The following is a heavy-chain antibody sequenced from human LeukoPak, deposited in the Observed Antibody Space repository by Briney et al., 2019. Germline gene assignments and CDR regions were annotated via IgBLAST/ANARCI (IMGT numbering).Heavy chain of an antibody. CDR1: GSTFTGAY. D-gene: IGHD3-9*01. CDR3: ARVLFNSGYDY. J-gene: IGHJ4*02. CDR2: INPNSGET. V-gene: IGHV1-2*02. Sequence: ASVKVSCKTSGSTFTGAYMHWVRQAPGQGLEWMGWINPNSGETKFAQRFQGRVTLIRDTAISTVYMDLGGLRSDDAAVYYCARVLFNSGYDYWGQGSLCTVSS.